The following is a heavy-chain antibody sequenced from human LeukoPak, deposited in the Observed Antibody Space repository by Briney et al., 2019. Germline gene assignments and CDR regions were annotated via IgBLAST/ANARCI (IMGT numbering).Heavy chain of an antibody. CDR1: GGTFSSYA. CDR2: IIPILGIA. J-gene: IGHJ4*02. D-gene: IGHD1-26*01. V-gene: IGHV1-69*04. Sequence: SVMVSCKASGGTFSSYAISWVRQAPGQGLEWMGRIIPILGIANYAQKFQGRVTITADKSTSTAYMELSSLRSEDTAVYYCARVGNSGSYFDYWGQGTLVTVSS. CDR3: ARVGNSGSYFDY.